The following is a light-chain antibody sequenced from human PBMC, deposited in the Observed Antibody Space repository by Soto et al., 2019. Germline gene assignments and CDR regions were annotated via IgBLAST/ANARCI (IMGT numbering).Light chain of an antibody. CDR2: RNN. CDR1: SSNIGSNY. CDR3: ASWDDSLSGVV. Sequence: QSVLTQPPSASGTPGQRVTISCSGSSSNIGSNYVYWYQQLPGTAPKLLIYRNNQRPSGVPDRFSGSKSGTSASLAISGLRCEDEADYYCASWDDSLSGVVFSGGTKLTVL. J-gene: IGLJ2*01. V-gene: IGLV1-47*01.